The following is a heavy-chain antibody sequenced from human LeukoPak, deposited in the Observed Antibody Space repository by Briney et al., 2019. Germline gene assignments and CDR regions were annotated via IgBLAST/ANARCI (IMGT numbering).Heavy chain of an antibody. CDR2: IKQDGSEK. V-gene: IGHV3-7*01. Sequence: GGSLRLSCAASGFTLISYWMTWVRQAPGKGLEWVANIKQDGSEKYYVDSVKGRFTISRDNAKNSLYLQMNSLRAEDAAVYYCARSSRLTFDYWGQGTLVTVSS. D-gene: IGHD6-6*01. CDR3: ARSSRLTFDY. CDR1: GFTLISYW. J-gene: IGHJ4*02.